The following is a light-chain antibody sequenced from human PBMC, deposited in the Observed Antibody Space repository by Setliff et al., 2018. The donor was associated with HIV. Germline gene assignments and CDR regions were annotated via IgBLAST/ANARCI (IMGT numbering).Light chain of an antibody. Sequence: SVLTQPRSVSGSPGQSVTISCTGTSSDVGGYNYVSWYQQHPGKAPKLMIYDVSKRPSGVPDRFSGSKSGNTASLTISGLQAEDEADYHCCSYAGSNTLQVFGGGTKVTVL. V-gene: IGLV2-11*01. CDR3: CSYAGSNTLQV. CDR2: DVS. J-gene: IGLJ3*02. CDR1: SSDVGGYNY.